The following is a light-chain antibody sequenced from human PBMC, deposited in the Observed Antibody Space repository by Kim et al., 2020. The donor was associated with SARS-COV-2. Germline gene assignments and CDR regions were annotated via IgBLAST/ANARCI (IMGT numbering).Light chain of an antibody. CDR3: GTWDSSLSAV. Sequence: QSVLTQPPSVSAAPGQKVTISCSVSSSNIGNNYVSWYQQLPGTAPKLLIYDNNKRPSGIPDRFSGSKSGTSATLGITGLQTGDEADYYCGTWDSSLSAVFGGGTKLTVL. V-gene: IGLV1-51*01. CDR1: SSNIGNNY. J-gene: IGLJ3*02. CDR2: DNN.